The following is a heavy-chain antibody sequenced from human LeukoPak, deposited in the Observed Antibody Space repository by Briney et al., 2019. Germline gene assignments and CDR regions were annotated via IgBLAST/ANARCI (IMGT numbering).Heavy chain of an antibody. CDR1: GSTFSSYA. CDR3: ARDWSCDY. V-gene: IGHV3-23*01. Sequence: GGSLRLSCAASGSTFSSYAMTWVRQAPGKGLEWVSAIGDSGGSTSYADSVKGRFTISRDNPKNTLYLQMNSLRAEDTAVYSCARDWSCDYWGQGTLVPVSS. D-gene: IGHD1-26*01. J-gene: IGHJ4*02. CDR2: IGDSGGST.